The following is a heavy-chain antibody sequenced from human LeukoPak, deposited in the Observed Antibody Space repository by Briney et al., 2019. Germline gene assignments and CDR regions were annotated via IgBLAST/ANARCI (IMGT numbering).Heavy chain of an antibody. D-gene: IGHD1-26*01. CDR3: VSQSYSGSDNYYFHY. CDR2: ISGSGERT. J-gene: IGHJ4*02. CDR1: GFTLSTYA. V-gene: IGHV3-23*01. Sequence: PGGSLRLSCVTSGFTLSTYAMSWVRQAPGKGLEWVSIISGSGERTYYADSVKGRFTVSRDNSKNTLYLQMKSLRAEDTAVYYCVSQSYSGSDNYYFHYWGQGTLVAVSS.